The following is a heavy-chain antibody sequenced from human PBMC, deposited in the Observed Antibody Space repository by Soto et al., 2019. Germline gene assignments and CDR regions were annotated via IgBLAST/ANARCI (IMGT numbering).Heavy chain of an antibody. CDR2: IYWDDDK. V-gene: IGHV2-5*02. J-gene: IGHJ5*02. Sequence: GSGPTPGKPTQTLTLACTFSGFSLSTSGGGVGWFRQPPGKALEWLALIYWDDDKRYSPSLKSRLTITKDTSKNQVVLTMTNMDPVDTATYYCAHRHGPGFDPWGQGTLVTVSS. CDR1: GFSLSTSGGG. CDR3: AHRHGPGFDP.